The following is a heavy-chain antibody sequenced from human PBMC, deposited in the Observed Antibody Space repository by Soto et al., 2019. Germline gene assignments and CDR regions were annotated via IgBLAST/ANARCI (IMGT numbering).Heavy chain of an antibody. Sequence: QVQLQESGPGLVKPSQTLSLTCTVSGGSISSGGYYWSWIRQHPGKGLEWIGYIYYSGSTYYNPSLKSRVTISVDTSKNQFSLKLSSVTAADTAVYYCARDAVVVPAAMGILDYWGQGTLVTVSS. CDR3: ARDAVVVPAAMGILDY. CDR1: GGSISSGGYY. D-gene: IGHD2-2*01. CDR2: IYYSGST. J-gene: IGHJ4*02. V-gene: IGHV4-31*03.